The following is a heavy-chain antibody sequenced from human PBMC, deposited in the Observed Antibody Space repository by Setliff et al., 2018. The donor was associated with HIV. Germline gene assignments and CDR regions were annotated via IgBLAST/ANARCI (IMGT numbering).Heavy chain of an antibody. Sequence: SETLSLTCSVSGGSVSSVNYYWSWIRQPPGKGLEWIGYIHYTGSTTYNPSLKSRVTISVDTSKNQFSLELSSVTAADTAVYYCARDPGYYYDSSGYSYYYMDVWGKGTTVTVSS. CDR2: IHYTGST. CDR1: GGSVSSVNYY. D-gene: IGHD3-22*01. J-gene: IGHJ6*03. V-gene: IGHV4-61*01. CDR3: ARDPGYYYDSSGYSYYYMDV.